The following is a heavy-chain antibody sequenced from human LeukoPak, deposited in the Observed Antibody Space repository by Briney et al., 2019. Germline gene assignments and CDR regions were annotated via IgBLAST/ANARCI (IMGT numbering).Heavy chain of an antibody. Sequence: GGSLRLSCAASGFTFSNYWMHWVRQAPGKGLVWVSRINSDGINTSYADSVKGRFTISRDNSKNTLYLQMNSLRAEDTAVYYCARGKDYYDSSGHTRAFDIWGQGTMVTVSS. V-gene: IGHV3-74*01. CDR2: INSDGINT. D-gene: IGHD3-22*01. CDR1: GFTFSNYW. J-gene: IGHJ3*02. CDR3: ARGKDYYDSSGHTRAFDI.